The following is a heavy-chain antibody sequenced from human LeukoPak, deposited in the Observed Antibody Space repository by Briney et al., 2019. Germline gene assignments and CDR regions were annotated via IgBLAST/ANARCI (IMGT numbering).Heavy chain of an antibody. V-gene: IGHV6-1*01. CDR3: ARDRSSTWSFDY. J-gene: IGHJ4*02. Sequence: SQTLSLTCAISGDSVSSNDAAWNWIRQSPSRGLEWLGRTYYRSRWYYDYALSVKSRITIIPDTSENHFSLQLSSVTPEDTAVYFCARDRSSTWSFDYWGQGTLVTVSS. D-gene: IGHD6-13*01. CDR2: TYYRSRWYY. CDR1: GDSVSSNDAA.